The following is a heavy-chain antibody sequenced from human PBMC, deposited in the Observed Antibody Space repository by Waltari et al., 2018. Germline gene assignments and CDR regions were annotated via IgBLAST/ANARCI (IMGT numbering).Heavy chain of an antibody. CDR3: ARDPEFGVDAFDL. J-gene: IGHJ3*01. V-gene: IGHV3-7*01. Sequence: EVQLVESGGGLVQPGGSLRLSCTASKFSFGNYWMTWVRQAPGKGLEWVANIKQDGSEKYYVDSVKGRFTISRDNAKNSLYLQMNSLRAEDTAVYYCARDPEFGVDAFDLWGQGTMVTVSS. CDR2: IKQDGSEK. CDR1: KFSFGNYW. D-gene: IGHD2-8*01.